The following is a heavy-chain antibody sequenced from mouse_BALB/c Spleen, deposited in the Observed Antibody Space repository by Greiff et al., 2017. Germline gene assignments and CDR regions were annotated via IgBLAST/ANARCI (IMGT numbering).Heavy chain of an antibody. J-gene: IGHJ3*01. Sequence: EVMLVESGGGLVKPGGSLKLSCAASGFTFSDYYMYWVRQTPEKRLEWVATISDGGSYTYYPDSVKGRFTISRDNAKNNLYLQMSSLKSEDTAMYYCARDSYDPFAYWGQGTLVTVSA. CDR2: ISDGGSYT. V-gene: IGHV5-4*02. CDR1: GFTFSDYY. D-gene: IGHD2-14*01. CDR3: ARDSYDPFAY.